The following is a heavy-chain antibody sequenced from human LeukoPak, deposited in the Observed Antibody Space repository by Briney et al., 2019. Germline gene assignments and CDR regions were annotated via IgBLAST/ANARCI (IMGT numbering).Heavy chain of an antibody. Sequence: PSETLSLTCTVSGGSISSSSYYWGWIRQPPGKGLEWIGSIYYSGSTYYNPSLKSRVTISVDTSKNQFSLKLSSVTAADTAVYYCARARAGYCTGGVCHSSTSYYYYYYMDVWGKGTTVTVSS. CDR2: IYYSGST. D-gene: IGHD2-8*02. V-gene: IGHV4-39*01. CDR3: ARARAGYCTGGVCHSSTSYYYYYYMDV. CDR1: GGSISSSSYY. J-gene: IGHJ6*03.